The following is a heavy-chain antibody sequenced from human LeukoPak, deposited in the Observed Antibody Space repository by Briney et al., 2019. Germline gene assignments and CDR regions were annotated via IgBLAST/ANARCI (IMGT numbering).Heavy chain of an antibody. D-gene: IGHD3-10*02. V-gene: IGHV4-4*07. J-gene: IGHJ6*02. CDR2: IYTSGYT. CDR3: AKKPQTMSAARGRDV. Sequence: SETLSLTCTVSGDSISNYYWNWVRQPAGKGLEWIGHIYTSGYTNYNPSLKSRVTVSVDTSKNQFSLKLTSVTAADAAVYYCAKKPQTMSAARGRDVWGQGTTVTVSS. CDR1: GDSISNYY.